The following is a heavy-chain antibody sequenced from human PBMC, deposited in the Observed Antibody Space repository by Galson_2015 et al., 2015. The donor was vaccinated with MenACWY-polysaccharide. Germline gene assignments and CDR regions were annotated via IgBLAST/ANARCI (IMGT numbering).Heavy chain of an antibody. D-gene: IGHD6-13*01. J-gene: IGHJ4*02. CDR1: GFTFSAYS. V-gene: IGHV3-48*02. CDR3: ARDSGTAGADDF. Sequence: SLRLSCAASGFTFSAYSMTWVRQAPGKGPEWVSYISGDSRTIFYAESMKGRFTISRDNAGNSLYLQMNSLRNEDTALYYCARDSGTAGADDFWGQGTLVTVSS. CDR2: ISGDSRTI.